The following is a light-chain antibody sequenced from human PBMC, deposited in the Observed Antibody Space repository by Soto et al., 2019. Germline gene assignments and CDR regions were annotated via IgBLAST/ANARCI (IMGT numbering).Light chain of an antibody. CDR2: SAS. J-gene: IGKJ5*01. CDR3: QQSFGPLTIT. V-gene: IGKV3-11*01. Sequence: EIVLTQSPATLSLSPGERATLSCRASQSVSSYLAWYQQKPGQAPRLLIYSASNLQSGVPSRFSGSGSGTDFTLTISSLQPEDFATYYCQQSFGPLTITFGQGTRLEI. CDR1: QSVSSY.